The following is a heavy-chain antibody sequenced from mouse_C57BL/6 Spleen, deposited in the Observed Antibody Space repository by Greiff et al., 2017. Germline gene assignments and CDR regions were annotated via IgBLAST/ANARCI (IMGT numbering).Heavy chain of an antibody. Sequence: QVQLKQPGAELVRPGSSVKLSCKASGYTFTSYWMDWVKQRPGQGLEWIGNIYPSDSGTHYNQKFKDKATLTVDKSSSTAYMQLSSLTSEDSAVYYCARRDGYYFDYWGQGTTLTVSS. J-gene: IGHJ2*01. CDR2: IYPSDSGT. D-gene: IGHD2-3*01. CDR1: GYTFTSYW. CDR3: ARRDGYYFDY. V-gene: IGHV1-61*01.